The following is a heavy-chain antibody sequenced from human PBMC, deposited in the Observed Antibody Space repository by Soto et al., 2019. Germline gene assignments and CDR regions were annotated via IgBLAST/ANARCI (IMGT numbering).Heavy chain of an antibody. D-gene: IGHD4-17*01. CDR3: ARQGTGAMTTVPGGGAFDI. CDR1: GGSISSYY. V-gene: IGHV4-59*08. CDR2: IYYSGST. J-gene: IGHJ3*02. Sequence: QVQLQESGPGLVKPSETLSLTCTVSGGSISSYYWSWIRQPPGKGLEWIVYIYYSGSTNYNPSLKSRVTISVDTSKNQFSLKLSSVTAADTAVYYCARQGTGAMTTVPGGGAFDIWGQGTMVTVSS.